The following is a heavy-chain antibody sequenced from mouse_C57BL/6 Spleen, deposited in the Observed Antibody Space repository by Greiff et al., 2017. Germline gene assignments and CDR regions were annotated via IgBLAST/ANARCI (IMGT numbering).Heavy chain of an antibody. CDR1: GFTFSSYG. CDR3: ARHSPTTVVATDYLDY. Sequence: EVQLVESGGDLVKPGGSLKLSCAASGFTFSSYGMSWVRQTPDKRLEWVATISSGGSYTYYPDSVKGRFTISRDNAKNTLYLQMSSLKSEDTAMYYCARHSPTTVVATDYLDYWGQGTTRTVSS. V-gene: IGHV5-6*01. CDR2: ISSGGSYT. J-gene: IGHJ2*01. D-gene: IGHD1-1*01.